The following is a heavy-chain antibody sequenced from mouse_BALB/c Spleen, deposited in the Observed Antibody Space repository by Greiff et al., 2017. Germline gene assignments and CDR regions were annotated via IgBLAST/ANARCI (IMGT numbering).Heavy chain of an antibody. D-gene: IGHD1-2*01. CDR3: ARDYYGLFAY. Sequence: EVQLVESGGGLVQPGGSLKLSCAASGFTFSSYGMSWVRQTPDKRLELVATINSNGGSTYYPDSVKGRFTISRDNAKNTLYLQMSSLKSEDTAMYYCARDYYGLFAYWGQGTLVTVSA. CDR2: INSNGGST. CDR1: GFTFSSYG. V-gene: IGHV5-6-3*01. J-gene: IGHJ3*01.